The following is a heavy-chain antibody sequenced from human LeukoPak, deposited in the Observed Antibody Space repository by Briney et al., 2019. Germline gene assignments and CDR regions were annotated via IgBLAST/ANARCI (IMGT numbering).Heavy chain of an antibody. J-gene: IGHJ6*03. CDR2: IYYSGST. CDR1: GGSISSYY. CDR3: ARTTTVRGTYYMDV. V-gene: IGHV4-59*01. Sequence: PSETLSLTCSVSGGSISSYYWSWIRQPPGKGLEWIGYIYYSGSTNYNPSLKSRVTISVDTSKNQFSLKLSSVTAADTAVYYCARTTTVRGTYYMDVWGKGTTVTISS. D-gene: IGHD3-10*01.